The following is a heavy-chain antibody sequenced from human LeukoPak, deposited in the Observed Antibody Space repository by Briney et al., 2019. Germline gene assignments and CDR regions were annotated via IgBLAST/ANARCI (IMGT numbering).Heavy chain of an antibody. CDR3: ARWIVVGDWYYYGMDV. V-gene: IGHV3-48*03. Sequence: GGSLRLSCAASGFTFSSYEMNWVRQAPGKGLEWVSYISSSGSTIYYADSVKGRSTISRDNAKNSLYLQMNSLRAEDTAVYYCARWIVVGDWYYYGMDVWGKGTTVTVSS. D-gene: IGHD2-2*01. CDR1: GFTFSSYE. CDR2: ISSSGSTI. J-gene: IGHJ6*04.